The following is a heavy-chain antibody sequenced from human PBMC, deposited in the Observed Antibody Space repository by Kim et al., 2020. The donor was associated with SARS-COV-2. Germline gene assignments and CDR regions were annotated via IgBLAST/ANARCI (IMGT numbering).Heavy chain of an antibody. D-gene: IGHD3-9*01. CDR3: ARDFEQDLDY. Sequence: ADSVLARFTISRDNSRNTVTLQMRSLRPEDTAIYYCARDFEQDLDYWGQGTLVTVS. J-gene: IGHJ4*02. V-gene: IGHV3-30*15.